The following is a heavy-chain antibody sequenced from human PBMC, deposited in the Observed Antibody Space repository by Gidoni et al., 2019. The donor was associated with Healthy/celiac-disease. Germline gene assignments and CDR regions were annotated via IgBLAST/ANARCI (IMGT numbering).Heavy chain of an antibody. CDR3: ARIERIAPNNWCDP. CDR2: IFYSGST. CDR1: GGPISSSSYY. V-gene: IGHV4-39*01. Sequence: QLQLQESGPGLVKPSETLSPTCTVSGGPISSSSYYWGWIRQPPGKGLEWIGSIFYSGSTYYDPSLKGRVTISGDTSKNQFALKLSSVTAADTAVYDCARIERIAPNNWCDPWGQGTLVTVSS. J-gene: IGHJ5*02. D-gene: IGHD6-13*01.